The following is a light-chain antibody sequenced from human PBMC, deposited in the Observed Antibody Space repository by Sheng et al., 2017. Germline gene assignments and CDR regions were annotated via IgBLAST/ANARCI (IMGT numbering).Light chain of an antibody. CDR2: SRL. CDR1: QDIASW. V-gene: IGKV1-5*03. Sequence: DIQMTQSPSTLSAYIGDRVTITCRASQDIASWLAWYQQKPGKAPNSSSISRLLYRVGSHQGSAGSGSGTEFTXTISSLQPDDFATYICQQYHRYPTFGQGTRVEI. CDR3: QQYHRYPT. J-gene: IGKJ5*01.